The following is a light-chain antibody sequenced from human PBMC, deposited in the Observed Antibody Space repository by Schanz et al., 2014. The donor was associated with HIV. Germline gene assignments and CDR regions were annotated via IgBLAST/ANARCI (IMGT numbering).Light chain of an antibody. J-gene: IGKJ1*01. Sequence: EIVLTQSPGTLSLSPGERATLSCRASQSVSSSYLAWYQQKPGQAPRLLIYGASSRATGIPDRFSGSGSGTDFTLTISRLEPEDFAVYYCQQYYDWKTFGQGTKVEIK. V-gene: IGKV3-20*01. CDR2: GAS. CDR1: QSVSSSY. CDR3: QQYYDWKT.